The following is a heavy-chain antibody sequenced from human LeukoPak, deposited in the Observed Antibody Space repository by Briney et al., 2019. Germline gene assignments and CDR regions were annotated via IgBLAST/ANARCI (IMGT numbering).Heavy chain of an antibody. V-gene: IGHV3-30*04. CDR3: ARDLRYPYYFDY. CDR1: GFTFSSYA. CDR2: ISYDGSNK. J-gene: IGHJ4*02. Sequence: GGSLRLSCAASGFTFSSYAMHWVRQAPGKGLEWVAVISYDGSNKYYADSVKGRFTISRDNSKNTLYLQMNSLRAEDTAVYYCARDLRYPYYFDYWGQGTLVTVSS. D-gene: IGHD1-26*01.